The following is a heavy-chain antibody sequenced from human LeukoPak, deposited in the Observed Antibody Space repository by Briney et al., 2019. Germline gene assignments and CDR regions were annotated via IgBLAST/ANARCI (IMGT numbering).Heavy chain of an antibody. J-gene: IGHJ4*02. D-gene: IGHD1-26*01. CDR2: VSYGGST. CDR1: GDSISNYY. CDR3: AREKVGASGGNTFDY. Sequence: SETLSLTCTASGDSISNYYWNWVRQAPGKGLEWIGFVSYGGSTIYSPSLKSRVVISVDTSRNQFSLRLSSVTAADTAVYFCAREKVGASGGNTFDYWGQGTLVTASS. V-gene: IGHV4-59*08.